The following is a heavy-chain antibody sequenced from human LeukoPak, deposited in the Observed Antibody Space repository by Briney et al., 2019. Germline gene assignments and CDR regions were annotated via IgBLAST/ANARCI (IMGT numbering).Heavy chain of an antibody. D-gene: IGHD3-9*01. CDR1: GGSIGSIVYY. J-gene: IGHJ5*02. CDR3: ARHISSILTGNGWFDP. CDR2: IYYSGST. V-gene: IGHV4-39*01. Sequence: SETLSLTCTVSGGSIGSIVYYWAWIRQPPGKGLEWIGSIYYSGSTYYNPSLKSRLSISVDTSKNQFSLKLSSVTAADTAVYYCARHISSILTGNGWFDPWGQGTLVTVSS.